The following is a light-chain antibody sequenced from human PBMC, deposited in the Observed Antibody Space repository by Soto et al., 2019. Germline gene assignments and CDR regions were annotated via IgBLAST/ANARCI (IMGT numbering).Light chain of an antibody. V-gene: IGLV1-47*01. J-gene: IGLJ2*01. CDR3: SAWDDSLSGHVV. Sequence: QSVLTQPPSASGTPGQRVTICCYGSSSNIGSNYVYWYQQLPGTAPKLLIYRNNQRPSGVPDRFSGSKSGTSASLAISGLRSEDEADYYCSAWDDSLSGHVVFGGGTKLTVL. CDR2: RNN. CDR1: SSNIGSNY.